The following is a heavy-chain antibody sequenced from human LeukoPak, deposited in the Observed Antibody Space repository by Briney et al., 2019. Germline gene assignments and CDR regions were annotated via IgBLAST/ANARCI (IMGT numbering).Heavy chain of an antibody. J-gene: IGHJ4*02. D-gene: IGHD2-2*01. Sequence: ASVKVSCKVSGYTLTELSMHWVRQAPGKGLEWMGGFDPEDGETIYAQKFQGRVTMTEDTSTDTAYMELSSLRSEDTAVYYYATGPYCSSTSCYDGDYWGQGTLVTVSS. V-gene: IGHV1-24*01. CDR1: GYTLTELS. CDR2: FDPEDGET. CDR3: ATGPYCSSTSCYDGDY.